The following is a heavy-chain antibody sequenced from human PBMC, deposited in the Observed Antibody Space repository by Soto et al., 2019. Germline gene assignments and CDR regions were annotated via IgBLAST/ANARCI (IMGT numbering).Heavy chain of an antibody. CDR2: ISYDGSKT. J-gene: IGHJ4*02. CDR1: GFTFSSYG. CDR3: AKDTYYHDHSGYYVFDY. V-gene: IGHV3-30*18. D-gene: IGHD3-22*01. Sequence: QVQLVESGGGVVQPGRSLRLSCADSGFTFSSYGMHWVRQAPVTRLEWLAVISYDGSKTHYADSVKGRFTVSRDKSKNMLYLQMKSRKVEDTAVYYCAKDTYYHDHSGYYVFDYWGQGTLVTVSS.